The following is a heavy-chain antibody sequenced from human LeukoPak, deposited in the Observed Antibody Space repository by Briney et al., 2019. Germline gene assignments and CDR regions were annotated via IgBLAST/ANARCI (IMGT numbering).Heavy chain of an antibody. CDR2: IFTSGNT. CDR1: GDSIGSGGYY. V-gene: IGHV4-31*03. CDR3: ARATLRGDPFDF. J-gene: IGHJ4*02. D-gene: IGHD2-21*02. Sequence: SETLSLTCTVSGDSIGSGGYYWTWIRQHPGKGLEWIGNIFTSGNTYYNPSLKGRVFTSVDTSKSQFFLRLTSVTAADTAVYYCARATLRGDPFDFWGQGIQVTVSS.